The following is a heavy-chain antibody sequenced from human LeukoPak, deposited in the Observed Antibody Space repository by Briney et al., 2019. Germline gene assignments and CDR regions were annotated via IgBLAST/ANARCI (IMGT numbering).Heavy chain of an antibody. CDR2: IIPTLGIA. Sequence: SVKVSCKASGGTFSSYAISWVRQAPGQGLEWMGRIIPTLGIANYAQKLQGRVTITADKSTSTAYMELSSLRSEDTAVYYCASVRGDSSGYYYVFVYWGQGTLVTVSS. V-gene: IGHV1-69*04. D-gene: IGHD3-22*01. CDR3: ASVRGDSSGYYYVFVY. J-gene: IGHJ4*02. CDR1: GGTFSSYA.